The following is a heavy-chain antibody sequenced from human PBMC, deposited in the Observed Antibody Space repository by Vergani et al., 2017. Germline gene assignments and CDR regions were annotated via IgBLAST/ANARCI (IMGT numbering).Heavy chain of an antibody. V-gene: IGHV3-30*18. Sequence: VQLVESGGGLVQPGGSLRLSCAASGFTFSSYGMHWVRQAPGKGLEWVAVISYDGSNKYYADSVKGRFTISRDNSKNTLYLQMNSLRAEDTAVYYCAKMEQWLARDPFDYWGQGTLVTVSS. CDR2: ISYDGSNK. D-gene: IGHD6-19*01. CDR1: GFTFSSYG. CDR3: AKMEQWLARDPFDY. J-gene: IGHJ4*02.